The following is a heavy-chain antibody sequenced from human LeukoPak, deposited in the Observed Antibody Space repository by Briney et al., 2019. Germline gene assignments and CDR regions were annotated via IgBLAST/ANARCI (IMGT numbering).Heavy chain of an antibody. Sequence: SETLSLTRTVSGGSISSYYWSWIRQPPGKGLEWIGYIYYSGSTNYNPSLKSRVTISVDTSKNQFSLKLSSVTAADTAVYYCARRGYSSGYYPDAFDIWGQGTMVTVSS. J-gene: IGHJ3*02. CDR3: ARRGYSSGYYPDAFDI. D-gene: IGHD3-22*01. CDR1: GGSISSYY. CDR2: IYYSGST. V-gene: IGHV4-59*08.